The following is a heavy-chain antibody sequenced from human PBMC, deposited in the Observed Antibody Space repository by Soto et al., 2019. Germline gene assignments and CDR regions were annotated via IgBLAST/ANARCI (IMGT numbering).Heavy chain of an antibody. J-gene: IGHJ4*02. CDR3: ARDAQPKGVAAAGASDY. CDR1: GYTFKNYG. Sequence: QVQLVQSGPEVKTPGASVKISCKASGYTFKNYGIKWVRQAPGQGLEWVGWITTYNGNRYSAEKFQGRVTMTTDTSTSATYMERRRLPSDDTGGYYCARDAQPKGVAAAGASDYWGQGPLVTVSS. CDR2: ITTYNGNR. V-gene: IGHV1-18*01. D-gene: IGHD6-19*01.